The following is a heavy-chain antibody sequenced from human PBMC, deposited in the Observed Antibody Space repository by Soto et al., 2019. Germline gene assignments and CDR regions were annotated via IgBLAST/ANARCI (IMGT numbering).Heavy chain of an antibody. CDR3: AHRVLRTVFGLVTTTAIYFDF. CDR1: GFSLTTSGVG. V-gene: IGHV2-5*02. D-gene: IGHD3-3*01. J-gene: IGHJ4*02. Sequence: QITLNGSGPTVVRPTETLTLTCRFSGFSLTTSGVGVGWIRQSPGKAPEWLALIYWDDDKRYSASLKSRLTITKDTSTNQVVLTVSDLDPTDTATYYCAHRVLRTVFGLVTTTAIYFDFWGQGTPVAVSS. CDR2: IYWDDDK.